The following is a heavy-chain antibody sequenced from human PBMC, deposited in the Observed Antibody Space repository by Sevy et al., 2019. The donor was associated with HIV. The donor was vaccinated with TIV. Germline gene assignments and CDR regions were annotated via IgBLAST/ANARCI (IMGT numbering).Heavy chain of an antibody. D-gene: IGHD6-19*01. CDR3: VRVALAGFDY. V-gene: IGHV3-23*01. Sequence: GGCLRLSCAASGITFISYAVSWVRQAPGKGLEWVSSISSSGGSVYYADSVKGRFTISRDNSKKMVDLEMKSLRAEDTAVYYCVRVALAGFDYWGPGILVTVSS. CDR1: GITFISYA. CDR2: ISSSGGSV. J-gene: IGHJ4*02.